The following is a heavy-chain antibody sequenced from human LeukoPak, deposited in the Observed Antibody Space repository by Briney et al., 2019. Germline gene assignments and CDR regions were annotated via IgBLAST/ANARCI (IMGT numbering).Heavy chain of an antibody. Sequence: GGSLRLSCAASGFTFSDYYMSWIRQAPGKGLEWVSYISSSGSTIYYADSVKGRFTISRDNAKNSLYLQMNSLRAEDTAVYYCARNPTRGAYRRSYYYYMDVWGKGTTVTISS. V-gene: IGHV3-11*01. CDR1: GFTFSDYY. CDR2: ISSSGSTI. J-gene: IGHJ6*03. D-gene: IGHD3-10*01. CDR3: ARNPTRGAYRRSYYYYMDV.